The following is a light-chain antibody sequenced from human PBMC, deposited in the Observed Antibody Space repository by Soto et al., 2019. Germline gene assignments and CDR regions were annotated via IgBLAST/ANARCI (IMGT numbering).Light chain of an antibody. Sequence: QSVLTQPPSVSAAPGQKVTISCSGSSSNIGNNYVSWYQQLSGTAPKLLIYDNYKRPSGIPDRFSGSKSGTSATLGITGLQTGDEADYYCGTWDDSLSVVFGGGTKVTVL. CDR3: GTWDDSLSVV. V-gene: IGLV1-51*01. J-gene: IGLJ2*01. CDR2: DNY. CDR1: SSNIGNNY.